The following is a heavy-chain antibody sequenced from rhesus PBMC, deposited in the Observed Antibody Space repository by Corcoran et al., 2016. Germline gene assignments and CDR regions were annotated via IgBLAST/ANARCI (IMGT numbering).Heavy chain of an antibody. Sequence: QVTLKESGPALVKPTQPLTLTSTFPGFSLTPSGMGVGWIRQPPGKALEWLALIYWDDDKRYSTSLKSRLTISKDTSKNQVVLTMTNMDPVDTATYYCARGNLDAFDFWGQGLRVTVSS. CDR1: GFSLTPSGMG. V-gene: IGHV2-174*01. J-gene: IGHJ3*01. CDR2: IYWDDDK. CDR3: ARGNLDAFDF.